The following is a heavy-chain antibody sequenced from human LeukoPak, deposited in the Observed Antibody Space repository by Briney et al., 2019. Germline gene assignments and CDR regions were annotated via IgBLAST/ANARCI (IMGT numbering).Heavy chain of an antibody. Sequence: GRSLRLSYAAAGFTFSSACMSWVRQAAGGGLGWVSSVGVVGGSTYYADSVKGRFTIFRDNSKNTLYLQLSSMRAKDTAVYYCAKPKSFLDAFDIWGQGTMVTVSS. CDR2: VGVVGGST. J-gene: IGHJ3*02. V-gene: IGHV3-23*01. CDR1: GFTFSSAC. D-gene: IGHD1-26*01. CDR3: AKPKSFLDAFDI.